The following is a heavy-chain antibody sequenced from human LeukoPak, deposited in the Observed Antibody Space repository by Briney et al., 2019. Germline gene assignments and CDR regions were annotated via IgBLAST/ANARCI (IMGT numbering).Heavy chain of an antibody. CDR2: IYSSGST. J-gene: IGHJ4*02. V-gene: IGHV4-59*08. CDR3: ARRVAGAGFGY. CDR1: GDSISSYY. D-gene: IGHD6-19*01. Sequence: SETLSLTCTVSGDSISSYYWSWIRQPPGKGLEWIGNIYSSGSTNYNPSLKSRVSISVDTSKKQFSLKPSSVTAADTAVYYCARRVAGAGFGYWGQGTLVTVSS.